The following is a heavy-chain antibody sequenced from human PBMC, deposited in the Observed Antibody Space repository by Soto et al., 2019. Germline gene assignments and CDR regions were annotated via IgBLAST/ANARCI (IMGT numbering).Heavy chain of an antibody. J-gene: IGHJ3*02. CDR2: IVVGSGNT. V-gene: IGHV1-58*02. CDR3: AAGVEVRHRSWYRMNESDN. CDR1: RLTVTISA. D-gene: IGHD6-13*01. Sequence: CTAFRLTVTISAMQWFCQTCGHRPAWIGWIVVGSGNTTYAQKLQESVTITRDMSTRTAYMELSSLRSEDTAVYDCAAGVEVRHRSWYRMNESDNWCRGEMVTV.